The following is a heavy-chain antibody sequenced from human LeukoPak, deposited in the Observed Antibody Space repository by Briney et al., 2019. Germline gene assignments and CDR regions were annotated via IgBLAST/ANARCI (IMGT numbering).Heavy chain of an antibody. Sequence: SETLSLTCAVYGGSFSGYYWSWIRQPPGKGLEWIGEINHSGSTNYNPSLKSRVTISVDTSKNQFSLKLSSVTAADTAVYYCARDHRLSTIFGVEEAFDIWGQGTMVTVSS. CDR2: INHSGST. CDR1: GGSFSGYY. CDR3: ARDHRLSTIFGVEEAFDI. V-gene: IGHV4-34*01. J-gene: IGHJ3*02. D-gene: IGHD3-3*01.